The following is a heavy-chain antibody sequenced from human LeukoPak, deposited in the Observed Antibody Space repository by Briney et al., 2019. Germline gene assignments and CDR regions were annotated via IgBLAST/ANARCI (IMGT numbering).Heavy chain of an antibody. CDR3: ARDGYYGSGSFDY. J-gene: IGHJ4*02. CDR2: IYSGGST. D-gene: IGHD3-10*01. V-gene: IGHV3-66*01. Sequence: GGSLRPSCAASGFTVSSNYMSWVRQAPGKGLEWVSVIYSGGSTYYADSVKGRFTISRDNSKNTLYLQMNSLRAEDTAVYYCARDGYYGSGSFDYWGQGTLVTVSS. CDR1: GFTVSSNY.